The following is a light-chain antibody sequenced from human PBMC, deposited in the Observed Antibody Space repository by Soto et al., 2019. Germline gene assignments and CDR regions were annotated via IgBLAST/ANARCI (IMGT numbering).Light chain of an antibody. CDR3: QYYGNSPFT. Sequence: EIVLTQSPGTLSLSPGEKATLSCRASQSVVSAYLAWYQQRPGLAPRLLIFGASTRATGIPARFSGSGSGTDFTLTISRLEPEDFAVYYCQYYGNSPFTFGPGTKVDIK. CDR1: QSVVSAY. V-gene: IGKV3-20*01. J-gene: IGKJ3*01. CDR2: GAS.